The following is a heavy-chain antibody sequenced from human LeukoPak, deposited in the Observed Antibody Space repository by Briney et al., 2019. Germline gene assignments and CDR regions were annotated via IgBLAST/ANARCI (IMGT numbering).Heavy chain of an antibody. CDR3: AKFLPTHIVVANYYFDY. J-gene: IGHJ4*02. CDR1: GFTLSSYA. Sequence: PGGSLRLSCAASGFTLSSYAMSWVRQAPGKGLEWVSAIGGSGGSTYYADSVKGRFTISRDNYKNTLYLQMNSLRAEDTAVYYCAKFLPTHIVVANYYFDYWGQGTLVTVSS. D-gene: IGHD2-21*01. V-gene: IGHV3-23*01. CDR2: IGGSGGST.